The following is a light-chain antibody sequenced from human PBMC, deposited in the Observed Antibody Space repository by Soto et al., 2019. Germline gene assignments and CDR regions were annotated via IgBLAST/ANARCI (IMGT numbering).Light chain of an antibody. CDR1: QGITNY. CDR2: AAS. J-gene: IGKJ3*01. CDR3: QRYISAPCT. V-gene: IGKV1-27*01. Sequence: DIQMTQSPSSLSASVGDRVTITCRATQGITNYLAWYQQKPGKVPKLLIYAASTLQSGVPSRFSGSGSGTDFTLTISSLQPEDVATYYCQRYISAPCTFGPGTNVDIK.